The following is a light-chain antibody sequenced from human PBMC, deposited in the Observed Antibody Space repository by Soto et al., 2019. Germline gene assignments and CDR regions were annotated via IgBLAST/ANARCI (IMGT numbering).Light chain of an antibody. Sequence: DIQMTQSPSSLSASVGDRVTITCRASQSISSYLNWYQQKPGKAPNFLIYAASNLQSGVPSRFSCIGSGTEFTLTVSRLQPGDFATYYCQQSYTTLAFGPGTKVDIK. CDR2: AAS. CDR3: QQSYTTLA. J-gene: IGKJ3*01. V-gene: IGKV1-39*01. CDR1: QSISSY.